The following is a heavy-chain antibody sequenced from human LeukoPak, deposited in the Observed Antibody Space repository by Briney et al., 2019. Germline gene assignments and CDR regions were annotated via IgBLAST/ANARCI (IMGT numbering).Heavy chain of an antibody. CDR1: GFTFRSYW. Sequence: PGGSLRLSCAASGFTFRSYWMNWVRQAPGKGLEWVASIGEDGSEKYYVDSVKGRFTISRDNAQNSLYLQMNSLRAEDTAVYYCARLQAWARQHWGQGTLDTVYS. CDR2: IGEDGSEK. D-gene: IGHD2-21*01. CDR3: ARLQAWARQH. J-gene: IGHJ4*02. V-gene: IGHV3-7*04.